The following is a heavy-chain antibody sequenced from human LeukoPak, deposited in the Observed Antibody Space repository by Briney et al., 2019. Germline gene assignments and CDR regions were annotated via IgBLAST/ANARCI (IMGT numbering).Heavy chain of an antibody. CDR3: ARDGLNDAFDI. CDR2: IYYSGST. Sequence: SETLSLTCTVSGGSISSYYWSWIRQPPGKGLEWIGYIYYSGSTNYNPSLKSRVTISVDTSKNQFSLKLSSVTAADTAVYYCARDGLNDAFDIWGQGTMVTVSS. J-gene: IGHJ3*02. V-gene: IGHV4-59*01. D-gene: IGHD6-19*01. CDR1: GGSISSYY.